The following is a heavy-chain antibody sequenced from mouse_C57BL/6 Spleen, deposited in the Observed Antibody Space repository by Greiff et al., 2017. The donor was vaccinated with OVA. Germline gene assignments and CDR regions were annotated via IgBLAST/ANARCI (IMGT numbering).Heavy chain of an antibody. CDR3: ARVLGRDYYAMDY. CDR1: GYTFTSYW. J-gene: IGHJ4*01. CDR2: FYPGSGST. Sequence: VQLQQPGAELVKPGASVKMSCKASGYTFTSYWITWVKQRPGQGLEWIGDFYPGSGSTNYNEKFKSKATLTVDTSSSTAYMQLSSLSSEDSAVYYCARVLGRDYYAMDYWGQGTSVTVSS. V-gene: IGHV1-55*01. D-gene: IGHD4-1*01.